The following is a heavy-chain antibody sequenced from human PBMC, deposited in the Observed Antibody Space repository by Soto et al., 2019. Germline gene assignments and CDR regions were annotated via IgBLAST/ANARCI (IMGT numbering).Heavy chain of an antibody. CDR1: GASISNTNW. CDR2: IYHSGTT. CDR3: AIPGAGDFDY. J-gene: IGHJ4*02. V-gene: IGHV4-4*02. D-gene: IGHD6-13*01. Sequence: QVQLQESGPGLVEPSGTLSLTCAVSGASISNTNWWSWVRQPPGKGLEWIGEIYHSGTTNWDPSRKSRVPISVDKSKNQFSLKLSSVTAADTAGYYCAIPGAGDFDYWGQGTLVTVSS.